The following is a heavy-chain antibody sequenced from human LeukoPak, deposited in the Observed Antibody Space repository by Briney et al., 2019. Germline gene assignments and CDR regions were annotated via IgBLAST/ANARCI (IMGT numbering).Heavy chain of an antibody. CDR3: ARHDPVISKIVGERAFDI. V-gene: IGHV4-59*08. D-gene: IGHD3-22*01. Sequence: PSETLPLTCTVSGGSINPYYWSWIRQPPGKGLEWIGYIHYSGNTNYNPSLKSRVTISVDTSRDQFSLKLSSVTAADTALYYCARHDPVISKIVGERAFDIWGQGTMVTVSS. CDR1: GGSINPYY. J-gene: IGHJ3*02. CDR2: IHYSGNT.